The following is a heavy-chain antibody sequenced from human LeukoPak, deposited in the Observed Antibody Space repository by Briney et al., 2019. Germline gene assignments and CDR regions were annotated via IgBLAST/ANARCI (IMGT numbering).Heavy chain of an antibody. D-gene: IGHD3-9*01. J-gene: IGHJ5*02. CDR2: ISAYNGNT. CDR3: ARILRRYFDWLLVSPTNWFDP. CDR1: GYTFTSYG. Sequence: GASVKVSCKASGYTFTSYGISWVRQAPGQGLEWMGWISAYNGNTNYAQKLQGRVTMTTDTSPSTAYMELRSLRSDDTAVYYCARILRRYFDWLLVSPTNWFDPWGQGTLVTVSS. V-gene: IGHV1-18*01.